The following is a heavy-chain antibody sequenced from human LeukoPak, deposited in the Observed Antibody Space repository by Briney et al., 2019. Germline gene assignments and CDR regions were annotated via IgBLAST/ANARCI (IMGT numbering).Heavy chain of an antibody. V-gene: IGHV4-59*01. D-gene: IGHD6-19*01. CDR1: GGSISSYY. CDR2: IYYSGST. CDR3: VRDLGAGYYFDY. Sequence: SETLSLTCTVSGGSISSYYWSWIRQPPGKGLEWIGYIYYSGSTNYNPSLKSRVTISVDTSKNQFSLKLSSVTAADTAVYYCVRDLGAGYYFDYWGQGTLVTVSS. J-gene: IGHJ4*02.